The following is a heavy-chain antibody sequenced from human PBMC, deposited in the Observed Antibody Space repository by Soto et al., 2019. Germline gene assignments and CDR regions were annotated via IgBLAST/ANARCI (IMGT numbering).Heavy chain of an antibody. D-gene: IGHD6-13*01. J-gene: IGHJ6*02. V-gene: IGHV3-23*01. CDR3: XXGSSYYYYYGVDV. Sequence: EVHLLESGGALVQPGGSLRLSCAASGFTFSSCAMGWVRQAPGKGLEWVSDIIDSGGRTYYADSVQGRFTISRDNSKXXXXXXXXXXXXXXXXXXXXXXGSSYYYYYGVDVWGQGTTVTVSS. CDR1: GFTFSSCA. CDR2: IIDSGGRT.